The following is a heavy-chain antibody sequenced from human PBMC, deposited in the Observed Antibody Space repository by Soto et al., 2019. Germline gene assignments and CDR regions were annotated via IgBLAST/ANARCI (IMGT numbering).Heavy chain of an antibody. V-gene: IGHV3-30*03. D-gene: IGHD6-19*01. J-gene: IGHJ4*02. CDR2: ISYDGSNK. CDR1: GFTFSSYG. Sequence: VQLVESGGGVVQPGRSLRLSCAASGFTFSSYGMHWVRQAPGKGLEWVAVISYDGSNKYYADSVKGRFTISRDNSKNTLYLQMNSLRAEDTAVYYCASDAVAEYYFDYWGQGTLVTVSS. CDR3: ASDAVAEYYFDY.